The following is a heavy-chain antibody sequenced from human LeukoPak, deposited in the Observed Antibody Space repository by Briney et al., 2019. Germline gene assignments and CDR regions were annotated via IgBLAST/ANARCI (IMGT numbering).Heavy chain of an antibody. J-gene: IGHJ6*02. CDR3: ARDDNAVVPARQYYYYGMVG. V-gene: IGHV3-11*01. CDR1: GFTFRDYY. Sequence: GGSLRLSCAASGFTFRDYYMRWIRQAPGKGLEWVSYIRSSGSNIYYADSVKGRFTISRDHAKNSLHLQMNSLRAEDTAVYYCARDDNAVVPARQYYYYGMVGWRQETTATDPS. CDR2: IRSSGSNI. D-gene: IGHD2-2*01.